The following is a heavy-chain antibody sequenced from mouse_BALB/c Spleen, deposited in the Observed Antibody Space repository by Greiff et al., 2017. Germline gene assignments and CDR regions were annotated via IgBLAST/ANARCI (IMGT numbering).Heavy chain of an antibody. Sequence: EVKVVESGPELVKPGASVKLSCKASGYTFTSYVMHWVKQKPGQGLEWIGYINPYNDGTKYNEKFKGKATLTSDKSSSTAYMELSSLTSEDSAVYYCTRGWFAYWGQGTLVTVSA. CDR2: INPYNDGT. J-gene: IGHJ3*01. CDR3: TRGWFAY. CDR1: GYTFTSYV. V-gene: IGHV1-14*01.